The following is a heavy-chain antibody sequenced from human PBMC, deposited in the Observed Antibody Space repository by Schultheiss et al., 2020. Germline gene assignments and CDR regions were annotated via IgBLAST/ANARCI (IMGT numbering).Heavy chain of an antibody. Sequence: GGSLRLSCAASGFNFNSYDMHWVRQAPGKGLEWVAVISYDGSDKYYADSVRGRFTISRDNSKNTLYLQMNSLRAEDTAVFYCAVRNYGALVEYWGQGTLVTVSS. CDR2: ISYDGSDK. V-gene: IGHV3-30*03. CDR1: GFNFNSYD. D-gene: IGHD4-17*01. CDR3: AVRNYGALVEY. J-gene: IGHJ4*02.